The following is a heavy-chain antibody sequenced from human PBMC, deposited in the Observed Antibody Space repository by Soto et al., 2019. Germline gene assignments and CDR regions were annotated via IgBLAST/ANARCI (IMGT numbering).Heavy chain of an antibody. CDR1: GGSFSGYY. CDR3: ARLQNEYYYDSSGYYYDYYYYGMDV. CDR2: INHSGST. D-gene: IGHD3-22*01. J-gene: IGHJ6*02. Sequence: QVQLQQWGAGLLKPSETLSLTCAVYGGSFSGYYWSWIRQPPGKGLEWIGEINHSGSTNYNPSLKSPVTISVDTSKNQFSLKLSSVTAADTAVYYCARLQNEYYYDSSGYYYDYYYYGMDVWGQGTTVTVSS. V-gene: IGHV4-34*01.